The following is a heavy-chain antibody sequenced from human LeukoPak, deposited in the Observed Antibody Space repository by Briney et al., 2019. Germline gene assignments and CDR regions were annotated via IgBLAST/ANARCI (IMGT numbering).Heavy chain of an antibody. CDR2: ISYDGSNK. CDR3: AKDIRAGHDI. Sequence: PGGSLRLSCAASGFTFSSYAMHWVRQAPGKGLEWVAVISYDGSNKYYADSVKGRFTISRDNSKNTLYLQMNSLRAEDTALYYCAKDIRAGHDIWGQGTMVTVSS. J-gene: IGHJ3*02. CDR1: GFTFSSYA. V-gene: IGHV3-30-3*01. D-gene: IGHD1-14*01.